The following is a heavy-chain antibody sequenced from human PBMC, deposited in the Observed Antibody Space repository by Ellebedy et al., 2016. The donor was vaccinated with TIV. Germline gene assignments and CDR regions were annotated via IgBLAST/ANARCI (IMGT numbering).Heavy chain of an antibody. Sequence: PGGSLRLSCAASGFTFSSYWMSWVRQAPGKGLEWVASIKTDGSEKYYVDSVKGRFTISRDNAKNLLYLQMSSLRAEDTAVYYCARDIGYNCFDHWGQGTLVTVSS. D-gene: IGHD2-2*03. CDR3: ARDIGYNCFDH. J-gene: IGHJ5*02. V-gene: IGHV3-7*01. CDR2: IKTDGSEK. CDR1: GFTFSSYW.